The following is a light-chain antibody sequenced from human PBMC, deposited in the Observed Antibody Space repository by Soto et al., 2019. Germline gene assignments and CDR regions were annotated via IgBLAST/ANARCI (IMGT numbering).Light chain of an antibody. J-gene: IGKJ4*01. CDR2: KAS. Sequence: GDRVTITCRPSQSISSWLAWYQQKPGKAPNLLIYKASNLESGVPSRFSGSGTETEFTLTISSLQPDDFATYYCQQYQSYPLTFGGGTKVEIK. V-gene: IGKV1-5*03. CDR1: QSISSW. CDR3: QQYQSYPLT.